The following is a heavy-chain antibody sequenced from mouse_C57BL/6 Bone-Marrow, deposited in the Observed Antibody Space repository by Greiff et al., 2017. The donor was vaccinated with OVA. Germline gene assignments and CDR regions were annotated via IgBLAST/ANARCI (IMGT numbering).Heavy chain of an antibody. CDR2: FLTNSGST. CDR1: GYTFTSYW. CDR3: ARGGFCTTTDY. D-gene: IGHD1-1*01. V-gene: IGHV1-64*01. Sequence: QVQLQQPGAELVKPGASVKLSCKASGYTFTSYWMYWVQQRPGPGLEWIGMFLTNSGSTNYNEKFKSQATLTVDKSSSTAYMQRSSMTSEDSAVRYCARGGFCTTTDYWGQGTSLTVSS. J-gene: IGHJ2*02.